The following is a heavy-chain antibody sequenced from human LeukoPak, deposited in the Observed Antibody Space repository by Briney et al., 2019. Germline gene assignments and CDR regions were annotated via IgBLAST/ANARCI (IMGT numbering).Heavy chain of an antibody. Sequence: PSETLSLTCAVYGGSFSGYYWSWIRQPPGKGLEWIGEINHSGSTNYNPSLKSRVTISVGTSKNQFSLKLSSVTAADTAVYYCAREGGNSYSSSWYRYYYYMDVWGKGTTVTVSS. CDR1: GGSFSGYY. CDR3: AREGGNSYSSSWYRYYYYMDV. D-gene: IGHD6-13*01. J-gene: IGHJ6*03. V-gene: IGHV4-34*01. CDR2: INHSGST.